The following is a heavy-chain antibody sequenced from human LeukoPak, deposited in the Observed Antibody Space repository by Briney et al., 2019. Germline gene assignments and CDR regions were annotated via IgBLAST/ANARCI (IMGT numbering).Heavy chain of an antibody. CDR3: ARFRVYYSDGQADALDI. CDR1: GFTFSSYS. CDR2: ISSSSSYI. V-gene: IGHV3-21*06. D-gene: IGHD2-8*01. J-gene: IGHJ3*02. Sequence: GGSLRLSCAASGFTFSSYSMNWVRQPPGKGLEWVSSISSSSSYIYYADSVKGRFTISRDNAKNSLYLQMNSLRAEDTAVYYCARFRVYYSDGQADALDIWGQGTMVTVAS.